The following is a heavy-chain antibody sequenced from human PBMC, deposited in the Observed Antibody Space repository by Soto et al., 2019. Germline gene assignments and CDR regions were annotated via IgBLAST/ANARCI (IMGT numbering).Heavy chain of an antibody. CDR3: ARDSGGVYGGNSFDY. CDR2: TWYDGSNK. J-gene: IGHJ4*02. Sequence: VQLVESGGGLVQPGGSLRLSCAASGFTFRSYGMHWVRQAPGKGLEWVAATWYDGSNKYYVDSVKGRFTIARDNSMNTLYLQMHSLRAEDTAVYSCARDSGGVYGGNSFDYCGQGTLVTVSS. V-gene: IGHV3-33*01. CDR1: GFTFRSYG. D-gene: IGHD4-17*01.